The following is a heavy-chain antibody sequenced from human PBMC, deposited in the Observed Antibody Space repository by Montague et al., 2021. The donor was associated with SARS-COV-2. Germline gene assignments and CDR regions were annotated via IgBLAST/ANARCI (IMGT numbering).Heavy chain of an antibody. D-gene: IGHD2-8*01. Sequence: SETLSLTCTVSGGSISSSRYFWVRHRPRKGQELKWNGSIYYSGSNYYSPSSQIRITLSVDTSKNQFSLTLGSVTATATSVYYCASQSQSEFVLGVNTIGGWFDHWGQGILVTVSS. CDR2: IYYSGSN. CDR1: GGSISSSRYF. J-gene: IGHJ5*02. V-gene: IGHV4-39*01. CDR3: ASQSQSEFVLGVNTIGGWFDH.